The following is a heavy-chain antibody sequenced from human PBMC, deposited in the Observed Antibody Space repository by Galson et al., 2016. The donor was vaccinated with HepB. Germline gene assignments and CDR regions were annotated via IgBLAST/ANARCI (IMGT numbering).Heavy chain of an antibody. CDR2: IYPGDSDN. CDR3: GVGELDELALFIDY. CDR1: GYSFTSYW. V-gene: IGHV5-51*03. Sequence: QSGAEVKKPGESLKISCKGSGYSFTSYWIGWVRQMPGKGLEWMGIIYPGDSDNRYSPSFQGHVTISADQSINTAYLKWTSLKASDTARYYCGVGELDELALFIDYWGQGTLVAVSS. D-gene: IGHD3-16*02. J-gene: IGHJ4*02.